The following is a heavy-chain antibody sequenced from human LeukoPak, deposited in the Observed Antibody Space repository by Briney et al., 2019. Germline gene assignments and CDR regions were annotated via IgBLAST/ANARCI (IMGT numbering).Heavy chain of an antibody. CDR1: GYTLTELS. CDR2: FDPEDGET. D-gene: IGHD6-19*01. CDR3: ATRPTYWGIAVAAAGEGVYFDY. Sequence: ASVKVSCKVSGYTLTELSMHWVLQAPGKGLEWMGGFDPEDGETIYAQKFQGRVTMTEDTSTDTAYMELSSLRSEDTAVYYCATRPTYWGIAVAAAGEGVYFDYWGQGTLVTVSS. J-gene: IGHJ4*02. V-gene: IGHV1-24*01.